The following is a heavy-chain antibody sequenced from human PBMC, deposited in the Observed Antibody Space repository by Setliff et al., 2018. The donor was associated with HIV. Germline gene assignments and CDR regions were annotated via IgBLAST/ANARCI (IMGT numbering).Heavy chain of an antibody. J-gene: IGHJ6*03. V-gene: IGHV4-4*02. D-gene: IGHD6-13*01. CDR2: IYHSGNT. Sequence: ASETLSLTCAVSGDSISSTNWWSWVRQSPGKGLEWIGQIYHSGNTNYNPSFKNRVTISLDKSKNQFSLTLTSVTAADTAVFYCARGTTGYSTIWYRNGLTYYYYMDVWGKGTKVTVSS. CDR1: GDSISSTNW. CDR3: ARGTTGYSTIWYRNGLTYYYYMDV.